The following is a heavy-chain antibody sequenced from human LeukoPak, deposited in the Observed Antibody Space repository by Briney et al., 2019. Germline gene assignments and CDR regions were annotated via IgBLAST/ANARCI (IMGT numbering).Heavy chain of an antibody. D-gene: IGHD2-8*01. CDR1: GYTFTGYY. Sequence: ASVKVSCKASGYTFTGYYMHWVRQAPGQGLEWMGWINPNSGGTNYAQKFQGRVTMTRDTSISTAYMELSRLRSDDTAVYYCARGYCTNGVCGGDFDYWGQGTLVTVSS. CDR2: INPNSGGT. V-gene: IGHV1-2*02. J-gene: IGHJ4*02. CDR3: ARGYCTNGVCGGDFDY.